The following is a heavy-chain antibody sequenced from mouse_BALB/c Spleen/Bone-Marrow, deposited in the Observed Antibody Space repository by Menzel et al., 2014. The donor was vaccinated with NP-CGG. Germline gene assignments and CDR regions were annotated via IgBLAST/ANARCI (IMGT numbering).Heavy chain of an antibody. CDR1: GFNIKDTY. CDR2: IDPANGNT. J-gene: IGHJ2*01. D-gene: IGHD1-1*01. V-gene: IGHV14-3*02. CDR3: ARSYGSSPFDY. Sequence: EVKLVESGAELVKPRASVKLSCTASGFNIKDTYMHWVKQRPEQRLEWIGRIDPANGNTKYDPKFQGKATITADTSSNTAYLQLSSLTSEDTAVYYCARSYGSSPFDYWGQGTTLTVSS.